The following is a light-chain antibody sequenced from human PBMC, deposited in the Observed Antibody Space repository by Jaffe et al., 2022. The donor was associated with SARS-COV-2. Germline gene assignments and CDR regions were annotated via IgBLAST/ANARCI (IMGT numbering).Light chain of an antibody. CDR1: QSVSSN. CDR3: QQYNDWPPWT. V-gene: IGKV3-15*01. Sequence: EIVMTQSPATLSVSPGERATLSCRASQSVSSNLAWYQQKPGQAPRLLIYGASARATGIPARFSGSGSGTEFTLIITSLQSEDSAVYYCQQYNDWPPWTFGQGTKVEIK. CDR2: GAS. J-gene: IGKJ1*01.